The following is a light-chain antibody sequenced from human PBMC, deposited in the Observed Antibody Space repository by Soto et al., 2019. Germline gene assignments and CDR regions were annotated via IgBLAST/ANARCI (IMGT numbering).Light chain of an antibody. Sequence: EMVLTQSPGPLSLSPGNSAALSCRASQSVTGNKVAWYQQRPGQAPRLLIYGRSTRATGIPARFRGSGSGTDYTLTINRLEPEDFALYYCQQYGNSPFTFGQGTKLEI. CDR2: GRS. J-gene: IGKJ2*01. CDR3: QQYGNSPFT. V-gene: IGKV3-20*01. CDR1: QSVTGNK.